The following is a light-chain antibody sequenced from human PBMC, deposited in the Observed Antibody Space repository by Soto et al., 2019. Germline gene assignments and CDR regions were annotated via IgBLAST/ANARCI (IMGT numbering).Light chain of an antibody. CDR2: LSSDGSH. CDR1: SGHSSYA. CDR3: QTWDTGARVV. J-gene: IGLJ2*01. V-gene: IGLV4-69*01. Sequence: QPVLTQSPSASASLGASVKLTCTLSSGHSSYAIAWHQQQPEKGPRYLMKLSSDGSHSKGDGIPDRFSGSSSGAERYLTIPSLQSEDEADYYCQTWDTGARVVFGGGTKLTLL.